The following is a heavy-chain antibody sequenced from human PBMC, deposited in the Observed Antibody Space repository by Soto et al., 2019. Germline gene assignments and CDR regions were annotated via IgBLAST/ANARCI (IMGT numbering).Heavy chain of an antibody. CDR3: ARQAQGGSGSYYPNWFDP. CDR1: GGSISSGGYS. V-gene: IGHV4-30-2*01. CDR2: IYHSGST. J-gene: IGHJ5*02. Sequence: PSETLSLTCAVSGGSISSGGYSWSWIRQPPGKGLEWIGYIYHSGSTYYNPSLKSRVTISVDRSKNQFSLKLSSVTAADTAVYYCARQAQGGSGSYYPNWFDPWGQGTLVTVSS. D-gene: IGHD3-10*01.